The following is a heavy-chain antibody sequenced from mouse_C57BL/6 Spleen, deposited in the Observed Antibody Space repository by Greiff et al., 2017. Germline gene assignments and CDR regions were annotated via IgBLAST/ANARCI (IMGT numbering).Heavy chain of an antibody. CDR1: GYTFTSYW. CDR3: ARKAYYDSSYKRAS. V-gene: IGHV1-82*01. Sequence: VQLQQPGAELVKPGASVKMSCKASGYTFTSYWMNWVKQRPGQGLEWIGRIYPGDGDTNYNGKFKGKATLTADKSSSTANMQLRSLTSEDSAVSVGARKAYYDSSYKRASWGQGTTLTVSS. D-gene: IGHD1-1*01. J-gene: IGHJ2*01. CDR2: IYPGDGDT.